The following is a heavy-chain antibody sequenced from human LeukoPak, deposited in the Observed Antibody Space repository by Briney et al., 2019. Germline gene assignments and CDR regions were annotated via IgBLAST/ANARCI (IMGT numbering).Heavy chain of an antibody. Sequence: GGSLRLSCAASGFTFSSYGMHWVRQAPGKGLEWVSSISSSSSYIYYADSVKGRFTISRDNAKNSLYLQMNSLRAEDTAVYYCARVSTGIGRDYWGQGTLVTVSS. V-gene: IGHV3-21*01. D-gene: IGHD2-8*02. CDR1: GFTFSSYG. CDR3: ARVSTGIGRDY. CDR2: ISSSSSYI. J-gene: IGHJ4*02.